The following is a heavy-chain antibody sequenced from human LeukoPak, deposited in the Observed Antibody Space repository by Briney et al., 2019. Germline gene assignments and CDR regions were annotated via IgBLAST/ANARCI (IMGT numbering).Heavy chain of an antibody. CDR3: ARAPTVLVGYCSSASCQADY. D-gene: IGHD2-2*01. CDR2: ISSSSSYI. CDR1: GFTFSSYS. J-gene: IGHJ4*02. Sequence: GGSLRLSCAASGFTFSSYSMNWVRQAPGKGLEWVSSISSSSSYIYYADSVKGRFTISRDNAKNSLYLQMNSLRAEDTAVYYCARAPTVLVGYCSSASCQADYWGQGTLVTVSS. V-gene: IGHV3-21*01.